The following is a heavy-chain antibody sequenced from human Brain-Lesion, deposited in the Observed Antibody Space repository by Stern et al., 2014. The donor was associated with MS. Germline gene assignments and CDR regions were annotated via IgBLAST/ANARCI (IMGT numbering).Heavy chain of an antibody. Sequence: QLVQSGAEAKKPGSSVKVSCKASGGTFTTHPITWWRQAPGQGLEWMGGIIPFLNTTNYAQNFQGRTTITADKSTGTTYMEISSLRSDDTAVYYCASSVVASGHWGQGTLVIVS. CDR2: IIPFLNTT. D-gene: IGHD2-21*01. V-gene: IGHV1-69*06. J-gene: IGHJ4*02. CDR3: ASSVVASGH. CDR1: GGTFTTHP.